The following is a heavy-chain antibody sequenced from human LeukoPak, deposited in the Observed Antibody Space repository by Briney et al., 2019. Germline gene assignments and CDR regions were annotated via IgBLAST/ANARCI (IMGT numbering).Heavy chain of an antibody. CDR3: AKAPGGGNWN. D-gene: IGHD1-1*01. CDR2: ISWDSGSV. V-gene: IGHV3-9*01. Sequence: PGRSMRLSWAASGFTFDDYAMHWVRQAPGKGLEWVSGISWDSGSVGYADCVKGLFTISRDNSKNTLYLQMNSLRVEDTAIYYCAKAPGGGNWNWGQGTLVTVSS. CDR1: GFTFDDYA. J-gene: IGHJ4*02.